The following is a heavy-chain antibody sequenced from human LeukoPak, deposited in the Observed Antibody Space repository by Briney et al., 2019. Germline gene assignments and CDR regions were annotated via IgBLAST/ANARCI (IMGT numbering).Heavy chain of an antibody. V-gene: IGHV1-2*02. CDR1: GYTFTDFY. Sequence: ASVKVSCKTSGYTFTDFYMHWVRQAPGQGLEYLGWISANTGGADSPQKFQGRVTLTRDTSISTVYMELRSLRSDDAAVYYCAGEYCRGGRCNQAFEYWGQGTLVTLSS. J-gene: IGHJ4*02. CDR2: ISANTGGA. D-gene: IGHD2-15*01. CDR3: AGEYCRGGRCNQAFEY.